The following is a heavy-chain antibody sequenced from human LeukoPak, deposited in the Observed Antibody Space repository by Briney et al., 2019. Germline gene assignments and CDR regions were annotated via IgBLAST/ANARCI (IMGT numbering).Heavy chain of an antibody. Sequence: GGSLRLSCAASGFTFSDHYMSWIRQAPGKGLEWVSYISQTGTSTSYADSLRGRFTISRDNAKNSLYLQMNSLRAEDTAVFYCARGLWGLDVWGKGTTVTVSS. J-gene: IGHJ6*04. CDR2: ISQTGTST. CDR1: GFTFSDHY. CDR3: ARGLWGLDV. V-gene: IGHV3-11*04. D-gene: IGHD3-16*01.